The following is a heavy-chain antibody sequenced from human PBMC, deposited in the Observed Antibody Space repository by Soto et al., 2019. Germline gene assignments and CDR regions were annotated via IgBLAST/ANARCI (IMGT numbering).Heavy chain of an antibody. J-gene: IGHJ6*02. CDR2: IIPILTTP. CDR3: ATSVGIAPNSEDGMEG. D-gene: IGHD6-13*01. V-gene: IGHV1-69*13. Sequence: SVKVSCRASGGTFSIYGFSWVRQAPGQGPEWIGGIIPILTTPNYAQKFQGRVTIVADESTTTLYMELSSLKFEDTAVYYCATSVGIAPNSEDGMEGLGQGTSVTVS. CDR1: GGTFSIYG.